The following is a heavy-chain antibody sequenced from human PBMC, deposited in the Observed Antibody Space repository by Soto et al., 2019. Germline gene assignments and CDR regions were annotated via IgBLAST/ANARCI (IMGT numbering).Heavy chain of an antibody. Sequence: GGSLRLSCAASGFTVSSNYMSWVRQAPGKGLEWVSVIYSGGSTYYADSVKGRFTISRDNSKNTLYLQMNSLRAEDTAVYYCARYYYDSSGHTYYYGMDVWGQGTTVTSP. D-gene: IGHD3-22*01. CDR3: ARYYYDSSGHTYYYGMDV. J-gene: IGHJ6*02. V-gene: IGHV3-53*01. CDR2: IYSGGST. CDR1: GFTVSSNY.